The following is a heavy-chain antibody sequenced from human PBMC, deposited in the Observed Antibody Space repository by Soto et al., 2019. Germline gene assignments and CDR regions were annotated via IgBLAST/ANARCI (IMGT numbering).Heavy chain of an antibody. D-gene: IGHD3-3*01. Sequence: EVQLVESGGGLVQPGGSLRLSCAGSGFTFSSYSMNWVRQAPGKGLEWVSYINSGSSTIYYADSVKGRFTISRDNAKKSLYLQMNSLRAEDTAIYYCVRGRVVTTPGPNFDYWGQGTLVTVSS. CDR1: GFTFSSYS. CDR2: INSGSSTI. J-gene: IGHJ4*02. V-gene: IGHV3-48*01. CDR3: VRGRVVTTPGPNFDY.